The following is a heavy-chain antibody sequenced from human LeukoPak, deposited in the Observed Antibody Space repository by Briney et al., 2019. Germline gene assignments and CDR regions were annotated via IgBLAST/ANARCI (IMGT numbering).Heavy chain of an antibody. CDR1: GGSISSGDYY. J-gene: IGHJ4*02. D-gene: IGHD1-26*01. CDR2: IYYSGST. Sequence: SETLSLTCTVSGGSISSGDYYWSWIRRPPGKGLEWIGYIYYSGSTYYNPSLKSRVTISVDTSKNQFSLKLSSVTAADTAVYYCAREVGADYFDYWGQGTLVTVSS. CDR3: AREVGADYFDY. V-gene: IGHV4-30-4*01.